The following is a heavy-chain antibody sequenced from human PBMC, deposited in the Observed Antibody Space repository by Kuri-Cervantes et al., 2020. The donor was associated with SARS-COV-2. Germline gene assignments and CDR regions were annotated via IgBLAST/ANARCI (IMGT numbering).Heavy chain of an antibody. Sequence: GESLKISCAASGFTFSNAWMSWVRQAPGKGLEWVGRIKSKTDGGTTDYAAPVKGRFTISRDDSKNTLYLQMNSLKTEDTAVYYCTTDILDPCYSKRLDYWGQGTLVTVSS. CDR2: IKSKTDGGTT. V-gene: IGHV3-15*01. J-gene: IGHJ4*02. CDR3: TTDILDPCYSKRLDY. CDR1: GFTFSNAW. D-gene: IGHD2-15*01.